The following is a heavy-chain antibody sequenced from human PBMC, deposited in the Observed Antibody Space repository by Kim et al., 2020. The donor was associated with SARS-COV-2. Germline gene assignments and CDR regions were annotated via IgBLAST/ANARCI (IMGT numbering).Heavy chain of an antibody. J-gene: IGHJ6*02. Sequence: GWSLRLSCAASGFTFSSYWMSWVRQAPGKGLEWVANIKQDGSEKYYVDSVKGRFTISRDNAKNSLYLQMNSLRAEDTAVYYCAREKITMIVVVITPYYYYGMGVWGQGTTVTVSS. D-gene: IGHD3-22*01. CDR3: AREKITMIVVVITPYYYYGMGV. V-gene: IGHV3-7*01. CDR1: GFTFSSYW. CDR2: IKQDGSEK.